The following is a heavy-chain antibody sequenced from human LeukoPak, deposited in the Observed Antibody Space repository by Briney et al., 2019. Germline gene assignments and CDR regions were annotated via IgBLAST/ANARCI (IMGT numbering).Heavy chain of an antibody. V-gene: IGHV4-39*01. CDR1: GGSISSSSYY. J-gene: IGHJ4*02. Sequence: PSETLSLSCTVSGGSISSSSYYWGWIRQPPGKGLEWIGSIYYSGSTYYNPSLKSRVTISVDTSKNQFSLKLSSVTAADTAVYYCARGALYSSGWTLKYYFDYWGQGTLVTVSS. CDR2: IYYSGST. D-gene: IGHD6-19*01. CDR3: ARGALYSSGWTLKYYFDY.